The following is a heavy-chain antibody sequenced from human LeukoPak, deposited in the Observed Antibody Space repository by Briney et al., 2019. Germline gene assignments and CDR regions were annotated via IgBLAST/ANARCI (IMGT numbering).Heavy chain of an antibody. Sequence: GASVKVSCKASGYTFTGYYMHWVRQAPGQGLEWMGWINPNSGGTNYAQKLQGRVTMTTDTSTSTAYMELRSLRSDDTAVYYCARETHSSGWVDYWGQGTLVTVSS. CDR2: INPNSGGT. CDR1: GYTFTGYY. V-gene: IGHV1-2*02. CDR3: ARETHSSGWVDY. J-gene: IGHJ4*02. D-gene: IGHD6-19*01.